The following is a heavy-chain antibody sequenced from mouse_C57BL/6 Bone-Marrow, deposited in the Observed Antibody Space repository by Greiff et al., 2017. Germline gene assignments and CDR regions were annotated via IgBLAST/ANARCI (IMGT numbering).Heavy chain of an antibody. CDR2: ISNLAYSI. Sequence: EVHLVESGGGLVQPGGSLKLSCAASGFTFSDYGMAWVRQAPRKGPEWVAFISNLAYSIYYADTVTGRFTISRENAKNTLYLEMSSLRSEDTAMYYCARETLDYWGQGTTRTVSS. CDR1: GFTFSDYG. CDR3: ARETLDY. J-gene: IGHJ2*01. V-gene: IGHV5-15*01.